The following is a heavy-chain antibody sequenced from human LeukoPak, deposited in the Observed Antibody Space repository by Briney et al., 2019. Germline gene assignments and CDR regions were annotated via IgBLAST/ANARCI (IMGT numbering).Heavy chain of an antibody. D-gene: IGHD3-9*01. Sequence: SETPSLTCTVSGGSISSGSYYWSWIRQPAGKGLEWIGRIYTSGSTNYNPSLKSRVTISVDTSKNQFSLKLSSVTAADTAVYYCARVGLTWFDPWGQGTLVTVSS. CDR2: IYTSGST. CDR3: ARVGLTWFDP. J-gene: IGHJ5*02. CDR1: GGSISSGSYY. V-gene: IGHV4-61*02.